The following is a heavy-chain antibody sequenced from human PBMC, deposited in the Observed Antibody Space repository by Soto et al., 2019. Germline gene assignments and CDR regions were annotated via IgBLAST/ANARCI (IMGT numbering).Heavy chain of an antibody. CDR3: ARQSQQLVLGSAWFDP. D-gene: IGHD6-13*01. J-gene: IGHJ5*02. CDR1: GGSISSYY. Sequence: SETLSLTCTVSGGSISSYYWSCIRQPPGKGLEWIGYIYYSGSTNYNPSLKSRVTISVDTSKNQFSLKLSSVTAADTAVYYCARQSQQLVLGSAWFDPWGQGTLVTVSS. V-gene: IGHV4-59*08. CDR2: IYYSGST.